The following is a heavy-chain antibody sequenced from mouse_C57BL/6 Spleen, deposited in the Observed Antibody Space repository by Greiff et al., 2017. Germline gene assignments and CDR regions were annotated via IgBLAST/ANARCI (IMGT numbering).Heavy chain of an antibody. D-gene: IGHD1-1*01. CDR1: GYTFTSYG. CDR3: ARDLDYGSSSGYFDV. CDR2: IYPRSGNT. Sequence: QVHVKQSGAELARPGASVKLSCKASGYTFTSYGISWVKQRTGQGLVWIGEIYPRSGNTYYNEKFKGKATLTADKSSSTAYMELRSLTSEDSAVYFCARDLDYGSSSGYFDVWGTGTTVTVSS. V-gene: IGHV1-81*01. J-gene: IGHJ1*03.